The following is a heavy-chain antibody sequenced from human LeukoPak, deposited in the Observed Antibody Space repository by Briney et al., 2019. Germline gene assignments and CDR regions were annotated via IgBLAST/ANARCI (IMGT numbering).Heavy chain of an antibody. CDR1: GFTFSSYA. CDR2: ISYDGSNK. CDR3: ARDNVGPFDY. J-gene: IGHJ4*02. V-gene: IGHV3-30*01. D-gene: IGHD1-26*01. Sequence: GGSLRLSCAASGFTFSSYAMHWVRQAPGKGLEWVAVISYDGSNKYYADSVKGRFTISRDNSKNTLYLQMNSLRAEDTAVYHCARDNVGPFDYWGQGTLVTVSS.